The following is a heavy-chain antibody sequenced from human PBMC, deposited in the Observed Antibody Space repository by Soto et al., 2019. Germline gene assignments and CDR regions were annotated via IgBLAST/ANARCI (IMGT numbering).Heavy chain of an antibody. V-gene: IGHV1-2*02. Sequence: ASVKVSCKASGDTFTANYIHWVRQAPGQGFEWMGWINPQSGGTNYPQKFQGRVTMTRDTSLSTVYMTLIRSTSDDTAEYYCAREAGIAAAGSDFDWFDPWGQGTLVTVSS. J-gene: IGHJ5*02. CDR3: AREAGIAAAGSDFDWFDP. CDR1: GDTFTANY. D-gene: IGHD6-13*01. CDR2: INPQSGGT.